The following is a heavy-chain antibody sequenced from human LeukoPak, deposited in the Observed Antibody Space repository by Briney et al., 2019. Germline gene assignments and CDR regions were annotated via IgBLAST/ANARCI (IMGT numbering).Heavy chain of an antibody. CDR1: GYTFTSYA. D-gene: IGHD3-10*01. V-gene: IGHV7-4-1*02. CDR3: ATHNAVRGALHRSHYYGMDV. J-gene: IGHJ6*02. Sequence: VASVKVSCKASGYTFTSYAMNWGRQAPGQGLEWMGWINTNTGNPTYAQGFTGRFVFSLDTSVSTAYLQISSLKAEDTAVYYCATHNAVRGALHRSHYYGMDVWGQGTTVTVSS. CDR2: INTNTGNP.